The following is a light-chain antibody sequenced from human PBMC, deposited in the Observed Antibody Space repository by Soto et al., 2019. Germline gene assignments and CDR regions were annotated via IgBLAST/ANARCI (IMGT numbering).Light chain of an antibody. CDR2: DAS. CDR1: QSISSW. V-gene: IGKV1-5*01. Sequence: DIQMTQSPSTLSASVGDRVTITCRASQSISSWLAWYQQKPRKAPKLLIYDASSLESGVPSRFSGSGSGTEFTLTISSLQPDDFATYYCQHKGTFGQGTKVEIK. J-gene: IGKJ1*01. CDR3: QHKGT.